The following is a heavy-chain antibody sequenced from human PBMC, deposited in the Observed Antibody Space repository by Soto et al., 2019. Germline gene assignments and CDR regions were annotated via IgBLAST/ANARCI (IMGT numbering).Heavy chain of an antibody. Sequence: AGGSLRLSCAASGFTFSRYWMSWVRQAPGKGLEWLANIKEDGSEKYYVDSVKGRFTISRDNAKNSLYLQVNGLRAEDTAVYYCARGAGIGDYWGQGTLVTVSS. J-gene: IGHJ4*02. D-gene: IGHD3-16*01. CDR3: ARGAGIGDY. V-gene: IGHV3-7*04. CDR1: GFTFSRYW. CDR2: IKEDGSEK.